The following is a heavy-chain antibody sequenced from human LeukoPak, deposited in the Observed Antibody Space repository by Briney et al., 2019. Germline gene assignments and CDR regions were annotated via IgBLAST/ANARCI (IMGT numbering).Heavy chain of an antibody. Sequence: GGSLRLSCAASGFTFSSYGMSWVRQAPGKGLEWVSAISGSGGSTYYADSVKGRFTISRDNAKNSLSLQMNSLRAEDTAVYYCARVLHKRNYDSSGYYGYWGQGTLVTVSS. J-gene: IGHJ4*02. CDR3: ARVLHKRNYDSSGYYGY. CDR2: ISGSGGST. CDR1: GFTFSSYG. D-gene: IGHD3-22*01. V-gene: IGHV3-23*01.